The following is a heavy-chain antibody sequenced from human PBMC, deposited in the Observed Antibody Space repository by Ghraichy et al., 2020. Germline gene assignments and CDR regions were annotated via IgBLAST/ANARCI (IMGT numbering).Heavy chain of an antibody. Sequence: GGSLRLSCAASGFTFSSYSMNWVRQAPGKGLEWVSSISSSSSYIYYADSVKGRFTISRDNAKNSLYLQMNSLRAEDTAVYYCARDPRDKYYYDSSDYWGQGTLVTVSS. CDR1: GFTFSSYS. D-gene: IGHD3-22*01. J-gene: IGHJ4*02. CDR3: ARDPRDKYYYDSSDY. V-gene: IGHV3-21*01. CDR2: ISSSSSYI.